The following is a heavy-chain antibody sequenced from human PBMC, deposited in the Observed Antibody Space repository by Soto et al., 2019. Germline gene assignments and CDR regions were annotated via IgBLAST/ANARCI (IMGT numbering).Heavy chain of an antibody. V-gene: IGHV1-69*01. Sequence: QVQLVQSGAEVKKPGSSVKVSCKASGGTFSSYAISWVRQAPGQGLEWMGGIIPIFGTANYAQKFQGRVTINADESTSTGYMELSSLRSEDTAGYYRARGRYSYGFWGFRPWGQGNLVTVSP. CDR2: IIPIFGTA. CDR1: GGTFSSYA. CDR3: ARGRYSYGFWGFRP. J-gene: IGHJ5*02. D-gene: IGHD5-18*01.